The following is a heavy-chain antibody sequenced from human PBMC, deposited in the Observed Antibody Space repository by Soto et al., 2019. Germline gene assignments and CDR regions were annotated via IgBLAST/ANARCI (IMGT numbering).Heavy chain of an antibody. Sequence: QVQLVQSGAEVKKPGSSVKVSCKASGGTFSSYTISWVRQAPGQGLEWMGRIIPILGIANYAQKFQGRVTITADKSTSTAYMELSSLRSEDTAVYYCARVATNMVEVTADYWYFDLWGRGTLVTVSS. CDR2: IIPILGIA. CDR1: GGTFSSYT. V-gene: IGHV1-69*02. D-gene: IGHD2-21*02. J-gene: IGHJ2*01. CDR3: ARVATNMVEVTADYWYFDL.